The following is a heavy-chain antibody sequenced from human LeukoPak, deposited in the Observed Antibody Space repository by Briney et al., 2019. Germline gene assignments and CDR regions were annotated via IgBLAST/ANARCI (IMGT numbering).Heavy chain of an antibody. V-gene: IGHV1-69*05. J-gene: IGHJ6*03. Sequence: SVKVSCKASGGTFSSYAISWVRQAPGQGLEWMGGIIPIFGTANYAQKFQGRVTITTDESTSTAYMELSSLRSEDTAVYYCARGFGGAMVKYHYYYYMDVWRKGTTVTVSS. CDR2: IIPIFGTA. CDR3: ARGFGGAMVKYHYYYYMDV. D-gene: IGHD5-18*01. CDR1: GGTFSSYA.